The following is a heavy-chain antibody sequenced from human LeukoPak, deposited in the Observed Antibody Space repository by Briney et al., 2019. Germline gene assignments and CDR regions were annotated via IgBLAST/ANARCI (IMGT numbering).Heavy chain of an antibody. V-gene: IGHV4-30-2*01. D-gene: IGHD5-12*01. J-gene: IGHJ3*02. CDR1: GGSISSGGYA. Sequence: SQTLSLTCAVSGGSISSGGYAWSWIRQPPGKGLEGIGYIYHSGSTYYNPSLKSRVTISVDRSKNQFSLKLSSVTAADTAVYYCARGFRLRGYAFDICGQATMLTVPS. CDR2: IYHSGST. CDR3: ARGFRLRGYAFDI.